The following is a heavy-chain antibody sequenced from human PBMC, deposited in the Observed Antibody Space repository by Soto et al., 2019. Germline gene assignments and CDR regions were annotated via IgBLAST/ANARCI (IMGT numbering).Heavy chain of an antibody. CDR1: GDTFSFYT. V-gene: IGHV1-69*02. D-gene: IGHD3-10*01. J-gene: IGHJ4*02. CDR3: AASYGSGYRAFDY. Sequence: QVQLVQSGTEVKKPGSSVKVSCKASGDTFSFYTINWVRQAPGLGLEWVGRINPIVSMSNYAQKFQGRVSMPADNSPSTAYMELRSLRSDDTAMYFCAASYGSGYRAFDYWGQGALVIVSS. CDR2: INPIVSMS.